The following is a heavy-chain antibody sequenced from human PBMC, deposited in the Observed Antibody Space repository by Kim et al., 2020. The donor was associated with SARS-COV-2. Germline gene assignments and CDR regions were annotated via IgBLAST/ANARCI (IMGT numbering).Heavy chain of an antibody. V-gene: IGHV4-59*01. Sequence: SETLSLTCSVSGASFTNYFWTWIRQSPEKGLEWIGYIRHSANARYNPSFKGRVTISEDVSNNQFSLRLTSVTAADTAVYFCATQEFERGAWYFDLWGRSTQDSVPT. CDR1: GASFTNYF. D-gene: IGHD1-1*01. CDR3: ATQEFERGAWYFDL. CDR2: IRHSANA. J-gene: IGHJ2*01.